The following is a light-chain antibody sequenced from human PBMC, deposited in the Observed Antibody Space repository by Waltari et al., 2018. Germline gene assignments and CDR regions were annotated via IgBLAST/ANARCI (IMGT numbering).Light chain of an antibody. CDR2: EDN. V-gene: IGLV3-10*01. J-gene: IGLJ2*01. CDR3: FATDNTGNRGL. Sequence: SSALPQAPSLSVSPGQTARITCSRDVFSKTYSSWYQQMSAQAPVLLSCEDNKRPSGIPERFSGSSSGTMATLTISGDRMEDEGDYYCFATDNTGNRGLFGGGTKLTVL. CDR1: VFSKTY.